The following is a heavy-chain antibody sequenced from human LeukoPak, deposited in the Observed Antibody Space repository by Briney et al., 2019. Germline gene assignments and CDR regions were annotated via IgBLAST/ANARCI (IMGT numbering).Heavy chain of an antibody. Sequence: ASVKVSCKASGYTFTSYYMHRVRQAPGQGLEWMGIINPSGGSTSYAQKFQGRVTMTRDTSTSTVYMELSSLRSEDTAVYYCARVVGAVDAFDIWGQGTMVTVSS. CDR1: GYTFTSYY. CDR3: ARVVGAVDAFDI. J-gene: IGHJ3*02. D-gene: IGHD1-26*01. CDR2: INPSGGST. V-gene: IGHV1-46*01.